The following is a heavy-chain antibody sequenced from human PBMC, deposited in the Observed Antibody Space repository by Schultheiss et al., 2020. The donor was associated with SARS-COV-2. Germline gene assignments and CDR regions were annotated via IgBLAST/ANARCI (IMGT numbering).Heavy chain of an antibody. J-gene: IGHJ4*02. CDR2: ISSSSSYI. V-gene: IGHV3-21*04. Sequence: GGSLRLSCAASGFTFSSYAMSWVRQAPGKGLEWVSSISSSSSYIYYADSVKGRFTISRDNSKNTLYLQMNSLRAEDTAVYYCARDFVAMAAPGDYWGQGTLVTVSS. D-gene: IGHD5-18*01. CDR3: ARDFVAMAAPGDY. CDR1: GFTFSSYA.